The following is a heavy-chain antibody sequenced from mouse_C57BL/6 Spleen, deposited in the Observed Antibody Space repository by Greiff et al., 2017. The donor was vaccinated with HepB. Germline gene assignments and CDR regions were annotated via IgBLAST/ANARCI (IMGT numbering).Heavy chain of an antibody. CDR1: GYTFTSYW. CDR3: ARSKIYYGNLYYFDY. J-gene: IGHJ2*01. D-gene: IGHD2-1*01. Sequence: VQLQQSGTELVKPGASVKLSCKASGYTFTSYWMHWVKQRPGQGLEWIGNINPSNGGTNYNEKFKSKATLTVDKSSSTAYMQLSSLTSEDSAVYYCARSKIYYGNLYYFDYWGQGTTLTVSS. CDR2: INPSNGGT. V-gene: IGHV1-53*01.